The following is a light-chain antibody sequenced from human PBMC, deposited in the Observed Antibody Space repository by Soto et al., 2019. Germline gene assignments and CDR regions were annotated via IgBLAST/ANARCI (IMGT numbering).Light chain of an antibody. V-gene: IGKV1-5*01. CDR3: QQYNGYS. CDR2: DAS. CDR1: QSITSW. J-gene: IGKJ3*01. Sequence: DIQLTQSPPTLSASVGDRVTITCRASQSITSWLAWYQQKPGKAPKLLIYDASSLASGVPSRFSGSGSETEFTLTITSLQPDDFATYYCQQYNGYSFGPGTTVDIK.